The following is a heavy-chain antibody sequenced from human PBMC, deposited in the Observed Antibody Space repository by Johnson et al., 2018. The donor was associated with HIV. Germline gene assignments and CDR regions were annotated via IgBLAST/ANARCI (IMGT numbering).Heavy chain of an antibody. D-gene: IGHD6-6*01. CDR2: ISYDGSNK. CDR1: GFTFDDYA. Sequence: QVQLVESGGGLVQPGGSLRLSCAASGFTFDDYAMHWVRQAPGKGLEWVAVISYDGSNKYYADSVKGRFTISRDNSKNTLYLQMNSLRAEDTAVYYCARDETPSYSSYDAFDIWGQGTMVTVSS. V-gene: IGHV3-30*04. J-gene: IGHJ3*02. CDR3: ARDETPSYSSYDAFDI.